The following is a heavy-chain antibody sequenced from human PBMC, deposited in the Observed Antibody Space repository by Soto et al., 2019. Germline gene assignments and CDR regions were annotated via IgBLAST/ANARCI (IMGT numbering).Heavy chain of an antibody. Sequence: QVQLVQSGAEVKKPGSSVKVSCKASGGTFSSYAISWVRQAPGQGLEWMGGIIPIFGPANYAQKFQGRVTITADESTSTAYMELSSLRSEDTAVYYCARYYYDSSGYWGHDAFDIWGQGTMVTVSS. CDR3: ARYYYDSSGYWGHDAFDI. J-gene: IGHJ3*02. CDR1: GGTFSSYA. D-gene: IGHD3-22*01. CDR2: IIPIFGPA. V-gene: IGHV1-69*01.